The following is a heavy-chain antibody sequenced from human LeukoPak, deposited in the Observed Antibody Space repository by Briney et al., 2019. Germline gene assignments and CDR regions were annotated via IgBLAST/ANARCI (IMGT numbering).Heavy chain of an antibody. Sequence: GESLKISCKGSGYSFTNYWIGWGRQLPGKGLEWMGIIYPGDSDTRYSPSFQGQVTISADKSISTAYLQWSSLKASDTAMYYCASSLDRYYFDYWGQGTLVTVSS. V-gene: IGHV5-51*01. D-gene: IGHD3-9*01. J-gene: IGHJ4*02. CDR1: GYSFTNYW. CDR2: IYPGDSDT. CDR3: ASSLDRYYFDY.